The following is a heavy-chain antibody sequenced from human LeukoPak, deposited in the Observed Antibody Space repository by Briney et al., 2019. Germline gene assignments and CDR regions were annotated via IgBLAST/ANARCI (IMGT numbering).Heavy chain of an antibody. CDR3: ARERGFMPSHYYYGMDV. D-gene: IGHD3-16*01. CDR2: IWYDGSNK. CDR1: GFTFSSYG. Sequence: PGGSLRLSCAASGFTFSSYGMHWVRQAPGKGLEWVAVIWYDGSNKYYADSVKGRFTISRDNSKNTLYLQINSLRAEDTAVYYCARERGFMPSHYYYGMDVWGQGTTVTVSS. V-gene: IGHV3-33*01. J-gene: IGHJ6*02.